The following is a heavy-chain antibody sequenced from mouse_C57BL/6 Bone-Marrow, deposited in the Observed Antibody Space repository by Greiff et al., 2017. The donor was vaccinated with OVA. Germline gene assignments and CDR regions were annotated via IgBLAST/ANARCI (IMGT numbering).Heavy chain of an antibody. CDR3: ARSRGSAYAMDY. V-gene: IGHV1-19*01. J-gene: IGHJ4*01. CDR1: GYTFTDYY. Sequence: VQLKQSGPVLVKPGASVKMSCKASGYTFTDYYMNWVKQRPGKSLEWIGVINPYNGGTSYNQKFKGKATLTVDKSSSTAYMELNSLTSEDSAVYYCARSRGSAYAMDYWGQGTSVTVSS. CDR2: INPYNGGT.